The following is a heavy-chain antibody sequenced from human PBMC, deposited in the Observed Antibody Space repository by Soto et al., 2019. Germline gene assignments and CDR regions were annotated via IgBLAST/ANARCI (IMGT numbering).Heavy chain of an antibody. CDR1: GGSIRSGGYY. J-gene: IGHJ6*02. V-gene: IGHV4-31*03. D-gene: IGHD2-2*01. CDR2: IYYSGST. Sequence: SETLSLTCTVSGGSIRSGGYYWSWIHQHPGKGLEWIGYIYYSGSTYYSPSLESRVTISVDTSKNQFSLKVSSVTAADTAVFYCARLAGYCSGTSCYGYYGMDVWGQGTTVTVSS. CDR3: ARLAGYCSGTSCYGYYGMDV.